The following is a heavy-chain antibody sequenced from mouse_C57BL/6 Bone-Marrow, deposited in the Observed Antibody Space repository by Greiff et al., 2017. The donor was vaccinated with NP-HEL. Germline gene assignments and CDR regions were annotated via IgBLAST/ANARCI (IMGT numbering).Heavy chain of an antibody. J-gene: IGHJ2*01. CDR2: IDPENGDT. CDR1: GFNIKDDY. D-gene: IGHD5-5*01. V-gene: IGHV14-4*01. Sequence: EVKVVESGAELVRPGASVKLSCTASGFNIKDDYMHWVKQRPEQGLEWIGWIDPENGDTEYASKFQGKATITADTSSNTAYLQLSSLTSEDAAVYYCRGLPYYFDYWGQGTTLTVSS. CDR3: RGLPYYFDY.